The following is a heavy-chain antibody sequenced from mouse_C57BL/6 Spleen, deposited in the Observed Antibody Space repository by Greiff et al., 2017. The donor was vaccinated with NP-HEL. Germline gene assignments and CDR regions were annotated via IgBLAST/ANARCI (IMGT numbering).Heavy chain of an antibody. CDR3: TREGGLRRAYAMDY. D-gene: IGHD2-4*01. CDR1: GSTFTSYW. J-gene: IGHJ4*01. V-gene: IGHV1-62-3*01. Sequence: QVQLQQPGAELVKPGASVKLSCKASGSTFTSYWMHWVKERPGRGLEWIGRIDPNSGGTKYNEKFKTKATLTVDKSSSTAYMELRSLTSEDSAVYYCTREGGLRRAYAMDYWGQGTSVTVSS. CDR2: IDPNSGGT.